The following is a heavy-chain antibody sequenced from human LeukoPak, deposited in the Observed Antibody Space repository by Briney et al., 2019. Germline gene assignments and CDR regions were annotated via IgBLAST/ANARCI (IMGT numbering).Heavy chain of an antibody. CDR2: IYHSGST. Sequence: PSETLSLTCTVSGYSISSGYYWGWIRQPPGKGLEWIGSIYHSGSTYYNPSLKSRVTISVDTSKNQFSLKLSSVTAADTAVYYCASQVYDSSGYWEWDAFDIWGQGTMVTVSS. CDR1: GYSISSGYY. CDR3: ASQVYDSSGYWEWDAFDI. J-gene: IGHJ3*02. V-gene: IGHV4-38-2*02. D-gene: IGHD3-22*01.